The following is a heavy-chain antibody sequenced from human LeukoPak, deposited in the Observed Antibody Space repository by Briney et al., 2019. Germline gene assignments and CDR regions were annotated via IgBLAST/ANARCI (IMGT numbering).Heavy chain of an antibody. J-gene: IGHJ4*02. V-gene: IGHV1-46*01. Sequence: EASVKVSCKASGYTFTGYYMHWVRQAPGQGLEWMGIINPSGGSTSYAQKFQGRVTMTRDTSTSTVYMELSSLRSEDTAVYYCAREYYDILTGYYGFDHWGQGTLVTVSS. D-gene: IGHD3-9*01. CDR3: AREYYDILTGYYGFDH. CDR1: GYTFTGYY. CDR2: INPSGGST.